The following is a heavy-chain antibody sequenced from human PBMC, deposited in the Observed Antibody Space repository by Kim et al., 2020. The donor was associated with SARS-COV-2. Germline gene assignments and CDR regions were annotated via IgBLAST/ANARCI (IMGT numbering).Heavy chain of an antibody. CDR3: ARDGMVRGVSQPNYGMDV. V-gene: IGHV3-21*01. CDR1: GFTFSSYS. Sequence: GGSLRLSCAASGFTFSSYSMNWVRQAPGKGLEWVSSISSSSSYIYYADSVKGRFTISRDNAKNSLYLQMNSLRAEDTAVYYCARDGMVRGVSQPNYGMDVWGQGTTVTVSS. J-gene: IGHJ6*02. D-gene: IGHD3-10*01. CDR2: ISSSSSYI.